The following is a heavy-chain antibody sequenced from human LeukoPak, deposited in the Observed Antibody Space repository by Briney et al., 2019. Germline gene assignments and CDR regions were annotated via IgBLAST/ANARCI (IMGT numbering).Heavy chain of an antibody. CDR3: ARSPRTVVTPLYFGN. D-gene: IGHD4-23*01. Sequence: SETLSLTCTVSGGSISYYYWSWIRKSPGKGLEWIGFIYNIGSTKYNPSLESRVTMSVDTSKNHFSLKMSSVTAADTAVYYCARSPRTVVTPLYFGNWGLGTLVTVSS. CDR2: IYNIGST. V-gene: IGHV4-59*08. CDR1: GGSISYYY. J-gene: IGHJ4*02.